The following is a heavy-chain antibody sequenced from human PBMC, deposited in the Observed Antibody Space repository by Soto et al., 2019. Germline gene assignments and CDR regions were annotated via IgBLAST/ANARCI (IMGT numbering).Heavy chain of an antibody. CDR2: INPSGGST. Sequence: ASAEASSEXSGYTFTSNYMHWVRQAPGQGLEWMGIINPSGGSTSYAQKFQGRVTMTRDTSTSTVYMELSSLRSEDTAVYYCARDETGYSSSSGSGHGMDVWGQGTTVTVSS. V-gene: IGHV1-46*01. CDR3: ARDETGYSSSSGSGHGMDV. D-gene: IGHD6-6*01. J-gene: IGHJ6*02. CDR1: GYTFTSNY.